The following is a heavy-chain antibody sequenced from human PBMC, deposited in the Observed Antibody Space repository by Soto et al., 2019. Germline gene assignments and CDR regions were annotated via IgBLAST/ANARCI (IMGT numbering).Heavy chain of an antibody. J-gene: IGHJ4*02. CDR3: VIYDYIWGTYRVRWAY. V-gene: IGHV3-15*01. CDR2: IKSETDGGTT. D-gene: IGHD3-16*02. Sequence: EVQLMESGGGLVNPGGSLRLSCVASGFPFSYSWMSWVRQAPGKGLEWVARIKSETDGGTTDYAAPVEGRFTISRDESKNTLDLQMNSLKTEDTAVYYCVIYDYIWGTYRVRWAYWGQGTLVTVSS. CDR1: GFPFSYSW.